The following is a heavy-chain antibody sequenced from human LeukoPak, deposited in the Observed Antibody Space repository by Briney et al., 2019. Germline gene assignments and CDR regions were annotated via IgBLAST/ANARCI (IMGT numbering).Heavy chain of an antibody. D-gene: IGHD4-11*01. CDR2: IYHSGLT. Sequence: PSETLSLTCTVSGYSISSGYYWGWIRQPPGKGLEWIGNIYHSGLTYYNPSLKSRVTISLDTSKNQFSLKLSSVTAADTAVYMSNYLQGGYYFDYWGQGTLVTVSS. V-gene: IGHV4-38-2*02. CDR1: GYSISSGYY. J-gene: IGHJ4*02. CDR3: NYLQGGYYFDY.